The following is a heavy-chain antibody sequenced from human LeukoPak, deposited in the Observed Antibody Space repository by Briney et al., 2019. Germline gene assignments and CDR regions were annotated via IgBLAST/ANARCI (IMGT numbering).Heavy chain of an antibody. D-gene: IGHD3-3*01. CDR2: IIPIFGTA. J-gene: IGHJ4*02. CDR3: ARGRRFLEWLLVY. CDR1: GGTFSSYA. V-gene: IGHV1-69*01. Sequence: ASVKVSCKASGGTFSSYAISWVRQAPGQGLEWMGGIIPIFGTANYAQKFQGRVMITADESTSTAYMELSSLRSEDTAVYYCARGRRFLEWLLVYWGQGTLVSVSS.